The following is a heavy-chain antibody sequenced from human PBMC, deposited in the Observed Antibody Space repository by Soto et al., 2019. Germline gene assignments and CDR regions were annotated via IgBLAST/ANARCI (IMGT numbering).Heavy chain of an antibody. Sequence: SETLSLTCTVSGVSISSYYWSWIRQPPGKGLEWIGYIYHSGSTYYNPSLKSRVTISVDRSKDQFSLKLSSVTAADTAVYYCARSPHSSPRFDPWGQGTLVTAPQ. D-gene: IGHD3-22*01. J-gene: IGHJ5*02. CDR1: GVSISSYY. CDR2: IYHSGST. V-gene: IGHV4-59*04. CDR3: ARSPHSSPRFDP.